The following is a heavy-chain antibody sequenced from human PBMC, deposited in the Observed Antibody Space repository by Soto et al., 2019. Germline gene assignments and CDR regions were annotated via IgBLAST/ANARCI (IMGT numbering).Heavy chain of an antibody. D-gene: IGHD6-19*01. J-gene: IGHJ4*02. CDR3: AKDPGIAVAGTHGY. Sequence: GGSLRLSCAASGFTFSSYAMSWVRQAPGKGLEWVSAISGSGGSTYYADSVKGRFTISRDNSKNTLYLQMNSLRAEDTAVYYCAKDPGIAVAGTHGYWCQGPLVTVSS. CDR2: ISGSGGST. V-gene: IGHV3-23*01. CDR1: GFTFSSYA.